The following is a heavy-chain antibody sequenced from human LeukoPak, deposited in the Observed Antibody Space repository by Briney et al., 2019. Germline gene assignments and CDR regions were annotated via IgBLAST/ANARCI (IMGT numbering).Heavy chain of an antibody. CDR1: GFIFKDYA. D-gene: IGHD3-22*01. Sequence: GGSLRLSCAASGFIFKDYAMSWVRQAPGKGLEWVSAISGSGGSTYYADSVKSRFTISRDNSKNTLYLQMNSLRAEDTAVYYCAKTGRGYYDSSGYYYDYWGQGTLVTVSS. CDR2: ISGSGGST. CDR3: AKTGRGYYDSSGYYYDY. J-gene: IGHJ4*02. V-gene: IGHV3-23*01.